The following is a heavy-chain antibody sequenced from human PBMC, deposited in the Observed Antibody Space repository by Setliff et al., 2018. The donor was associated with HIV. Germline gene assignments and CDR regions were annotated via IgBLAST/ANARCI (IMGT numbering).Heavy chain of an antibody. Sequence: QPGGSLRLSCAASGFTFSNYWMHWVRQAPGKGLVWVSRINSDGSTTSYADSVKGRFTISRDNAKNTLYLQMNSLRAEDTAVYYCARADPLGEQIWSLQYFQHWGQGTLVTVSS. CDR1: GFTFSNYW. CDR2: INSDGSTT. CDR3: ARADPLGEQIWSLQYFQH. D-gene: IGHD5-18*01. J-gene: IGHJ1*01. V-gene: IGHV3-74*01.